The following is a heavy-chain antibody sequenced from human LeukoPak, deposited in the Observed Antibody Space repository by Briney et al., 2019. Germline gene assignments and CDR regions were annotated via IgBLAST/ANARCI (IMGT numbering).Heavy chain of an antibody. Sequence: GGSLRLSCAASGFTFSSCEMNWVRQAPGKGLEWVSYISSSGSTIYYADSVKGRFTISRDNAKNSLYLQMNSLRAEDTAVYYCARDSYGGNVDYWGQGTLVTVSS. D-gene: IGHD4-23*01. CDR2: ISSSGSTI. CDR3: ARDSYGGNVDY. CDR1: GFTFSSCE. V-gene: IGHV3-48*03. J-gene: IGHJ4*02.